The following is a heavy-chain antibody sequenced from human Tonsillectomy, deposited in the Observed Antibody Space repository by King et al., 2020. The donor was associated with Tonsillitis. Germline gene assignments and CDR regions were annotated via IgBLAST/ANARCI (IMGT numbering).Heavy chain of an antibody. Sequence: QLVQSGPEVRKPGASVKISCTASDDTPFTYRLSWVRQAPGQGLQWLGWIYTYTGTTKYADNVQGRVIMPRDTSTSTVYLELKRLTSDDTATYYWARDCCLTTDCFRARFDPWGQGTLVTVSS. CDR1: DDTPFTYR. J-gene: IGHJ5*02. CDR2: IYTYTGTT. V-gene: IGHV1-18*01. CDR3: ARDCCLTTDCFRARFDP. D-gene: IGHD2-21*02.